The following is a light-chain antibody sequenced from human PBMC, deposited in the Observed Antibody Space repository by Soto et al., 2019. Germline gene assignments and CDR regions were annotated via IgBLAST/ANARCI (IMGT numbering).Light chain of an antibody. V-gene: IGLV1-36*01. J-gene: IGLJ2*01. CDR3: ATRDDSLNAVV. Sequence: QSVLTQPPSVSEAPGQRVTISCSGRTSNIGTNAVNWYQQLPGKAPKLLIYYDDLLPSRVSDRFSASKSGTSASLAISGLQSEDEADYYCATRDDSLNAVVFGGGTKLTVL. CDR2: YDD. CDR1: TSNIGTNA.